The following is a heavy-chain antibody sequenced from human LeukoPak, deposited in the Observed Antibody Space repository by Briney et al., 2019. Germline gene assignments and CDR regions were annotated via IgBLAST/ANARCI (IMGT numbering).Heavy chain of an antibody. Sequence: SETLSLTCTVSGGSIPISTYYWGWVRQPPGKGLEWIGSIYYSGTTKYNPSLKSRVTISVDNSNNKFSLRLSSVTAADTALYYCAREAYDYVWGSPFYWGQGTLVTVSS. CDR2: IYYSGTT. J-gene: IGHJ4*02. D-gene: IGHD3-16*01. CDR1: GGSIPISTYY. CDR3: AREAYDYVWGSPFY. V-gene: IGHV4-39*07.